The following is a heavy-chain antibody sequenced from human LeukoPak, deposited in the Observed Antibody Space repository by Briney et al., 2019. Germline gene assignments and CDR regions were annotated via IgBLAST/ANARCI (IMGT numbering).Heavy chain of an antibody. CDR1: GFSFGDHA. CDR3: ARGPIYLWIYYGMDV. CDR2: IRSEAYGQTT. Sequence: GWSLRLSCTASGFSFGDHAMTWVRQAPGKGLEWVSFIRSEAYGQTTEYAASVKDRFTISRDNSKGIVYLQMNSLKTEDTAKYYCARGPIYLWIYYGMDVWGQGTTVIVSS. D-gene: IGHD3-9*01. V-gene: IGHV3-49*04. J-gene: IGHJ6*02.